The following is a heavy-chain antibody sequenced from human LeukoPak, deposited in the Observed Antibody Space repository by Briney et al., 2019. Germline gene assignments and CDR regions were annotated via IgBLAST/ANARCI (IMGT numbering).Heavy chain of an antibody. CDR3: AKGHYYGSGSLDY. CDR1: GFTFSSYG. CDR2: IGGRDGST. D-gene: IGHD3-10*01. V-gene: IGHV3-23*01. J-gene: IGHJ4*02. Sequence: HPGGSLGLSCAASGFTFSSYGMSWVRQAPGKGLEWVSAIGGRDGSTYYADSVKGRFTISRDNSKNTLYVQMNSLRAEDTAVYYCAKGHYYGSGSLDYWGQGTLVTVSS.